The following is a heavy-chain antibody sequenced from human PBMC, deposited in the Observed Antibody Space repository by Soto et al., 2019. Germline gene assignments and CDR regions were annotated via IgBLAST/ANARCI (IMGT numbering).Heavy chain of an antibody. CDR3: ARVYRLTRVRGELSEY. CDR2: ISAYNGNT. V-gene: IGHV1-18*01. CDR1: GYTFTSYG. J-gene: IGHJ4*02. Sequence: QVQLVQSGAEVKKPGASVKVSCKASGYTFTSYGISWVRQAPGQGLEWMGWISAYNGNTNYAQKLQGRVTMTTDTSTSTAYMELRILRSDDTAVYYCARVYRLTRVRGELSEYWGQGTLVTVSS. D-gene: IGHD3-10*01.